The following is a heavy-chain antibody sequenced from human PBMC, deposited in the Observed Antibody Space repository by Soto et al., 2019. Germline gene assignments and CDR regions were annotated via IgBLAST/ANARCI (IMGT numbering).Heavy chain of an antibody. V-gene: IGHV4-39*01. CDR2: IYYSGST. D-gene: IGHD6-13*01. CDR3: ARPSKVSSSWSRYYYYGMDV. J-gene: IGHJ6*02. CDR1: GGSISSSSYY. Sequence: SETLSLTCTVSGGSISSSSYYWGWIRQPPGKGLEWIGSIYYSGSTYYNPSLKSRVTISVDTSKNQFSLKLSSVTAADTAVYYCARPSKVSSSWSRYYYYGMDVWGQGTTVTVSS.